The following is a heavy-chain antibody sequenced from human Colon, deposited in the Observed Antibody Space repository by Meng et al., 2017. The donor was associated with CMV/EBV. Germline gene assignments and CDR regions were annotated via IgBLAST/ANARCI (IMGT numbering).Heavy chain of an antibody. CDR3: AKVPRLGDPDSDPDD. J-gene: IGHJ4*02. CDR1: GFIFSSYT. V-gene: IGHV3-23*03. D-gene: IGHD2-21*02. CDR2: IYSGGDIA. Sequence: GESLKISCAASGFIFSSYTMSWVRQAPGKGLQWVSVIYSGGDIADYADSVKGRFTISRDNSRSTLYLQMSTLRIEDTATYYCAKVPRLGDPDSDPDDWGQGTLVTVSS.